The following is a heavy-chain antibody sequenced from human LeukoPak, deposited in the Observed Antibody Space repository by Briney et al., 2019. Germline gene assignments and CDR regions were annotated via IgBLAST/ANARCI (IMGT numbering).Heavy chain of an antibody. Sequence: ASVKVSCKASGGTFSSYAISWVRQAPGQGLEWMGGIIPIFGTANYAQKFQGRVTITADESTSTAYMELSSLRSEDTAVYYCARGSMEQQLLGTWEYHFDYWGQGTLVTVSS. J-gene: IGHJ4*02. CDR2: IIPIFGTA. CDR3: ARGSMEQQLLGTWEYHFDY. V-gene: IGHV1-69*13. D-gene: IGHD6-13*01. CDR1: GGTFSSYA.